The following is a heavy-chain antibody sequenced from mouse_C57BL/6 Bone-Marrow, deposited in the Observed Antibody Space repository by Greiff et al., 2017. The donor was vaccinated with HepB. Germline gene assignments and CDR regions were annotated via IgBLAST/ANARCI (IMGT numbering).Heavy chain of an antibody. CDR1: GYTFTSYW. V-gene: IGHV1-64*01. J-gene: IGHJ2*01. D-gene: IGHD1-1*01. CDR3: AHYGSHFDY. CDR2: IHPNSGST. Sequence: QVQLQQPGAALVKPGASVKLSCKASGYTFTSYWMHWVKQRPGQGLEWIGMIHPNSGSTNYNEKFKSKATLTVDKSSSTAYMQLSSLTSEDSAVYYCAHYGSHFDYWGQGTTLTVSS.